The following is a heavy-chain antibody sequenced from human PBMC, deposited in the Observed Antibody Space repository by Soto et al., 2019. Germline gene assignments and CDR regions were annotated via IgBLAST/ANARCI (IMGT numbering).Heavy chain of an antibody. V-gene: IGHV3-30*18. D-gene: IGHD2-15*01. CDR3: AKVGVSVVVVLYGMDV. CDR2: ISYDGSNK. Sequence: GGSLRLSCAASGFTFSSYGMHWVRQAPGKGLEWVAVISYDGSNKYYADSVKGRFTISRDNSKNTLYLQMNSLRAEDTAVYYCAKVGVSVVVVLYGMDVWGQGTTVTVSS. J-gene: IGHJ6*02. CDR1: GFTFSSYG.